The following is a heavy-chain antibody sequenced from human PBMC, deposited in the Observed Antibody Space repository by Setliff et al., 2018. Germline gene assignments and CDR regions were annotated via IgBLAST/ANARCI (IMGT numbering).Heavy chain of an antibody. V-gene: IGHV4-34*01. CDR1: GGSFSGYY. CDR2: INHSGST. D-gene: IGHD1-26*01. CDR3: TRAYSGSHDY. J-gene: IGHJ4*02. Sequence: PSETLSLTCAVYGGSFSGYYWSWIRQPPGKGLEWIGEINHSGSTNYNPSLKSRATMSVDKSRNQFSLRLTSVTAADTAIYYCTRAYSGSHDYWGQGTLVTVSS.